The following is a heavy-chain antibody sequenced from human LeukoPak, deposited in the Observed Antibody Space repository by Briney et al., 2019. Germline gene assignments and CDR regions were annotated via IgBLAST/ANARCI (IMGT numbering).Heavy chain of an antibody. CDR2: IYYSGST. J-gene: IGHJ4*02. Sequence: PSETLSLTCTVSGGSISSYYWSWIRQPPGKGLEWIGYIYYSGSTNYNPSLKSRVTISVDTSKNQFSLKLSSVTTAVTAVYYCARYYYDSSGYYSFGYWGQGTLVTVSS. CDR3: ARYYYDSSGYYSFGY. V-gene: IGHV4-59*01. D-gene: IGHD3-22*01. CDR1: GGSISSYY.